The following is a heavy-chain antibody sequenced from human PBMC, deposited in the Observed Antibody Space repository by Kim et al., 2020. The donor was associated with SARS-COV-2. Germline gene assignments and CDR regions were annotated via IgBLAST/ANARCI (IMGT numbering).Heavy chain of an antibody. CDR1: GDSVSSNSAA. J-gene: IGHJ4*02. V-gene: IGHV6-1*01. Sequence: SQTLSLTCAISGDSVSSNSAAWNWIRQSPSRGLEWLGRTYYRSKWYNDYAVSVKSRITINPDTSKNQFSLQLNSVTPEDTAVYYCARVPARKGAARPGVYYFDYWGQGTLVTVSS. D-gene: IGHD6-6*01. CDR2: TYYRSKWYN. CDR3: ARVPARKGAARPGVYYFDY.